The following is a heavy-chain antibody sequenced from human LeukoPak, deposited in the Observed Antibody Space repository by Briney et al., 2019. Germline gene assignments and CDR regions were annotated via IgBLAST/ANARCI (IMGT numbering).Heavy chain of an antibody. CDR3: AREGITMIVETYYFDY. J-gene: IGHJ4*02. D-gene: IGHD3-22*01. V-gene: IGHV3-30-3*01. CDR1: GFTFSSYA. Sequence: GGSLRLSCAASGFTFSSYAMSWVRQAPGKGLEWVAVISYDGSNKYYADSVKGRFTISRDNSKNTLYLQMNSLRAEDTAVYYCAREGITMIVETYYFDYWGQGTLVTVSS. CDR2: ISYDGSNK.